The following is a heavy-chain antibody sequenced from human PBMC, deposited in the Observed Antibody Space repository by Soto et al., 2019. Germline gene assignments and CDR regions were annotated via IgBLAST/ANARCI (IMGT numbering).Heavy chain of an antibody. Sequence: EVQLLESGGGLVQPGGSLRLSCAASGFAFSSYAMNWVRQAPGKGLAWVSAISGSGGSTYYADSVEARFTISRDNSKNTLYLQMNRLRVEDTAAYYCAKDRESSSWRTTIYYFDYWGQGTLVTVSS. J-gene: IGHJ4*02. CDR3: AKDRESSSWRTTIYYFDY. D-gene: IGHD6-13*01. V-gene: IGHV3-23*01. CDR2: ISGSGGST. CDR1: GFAFSSYA.